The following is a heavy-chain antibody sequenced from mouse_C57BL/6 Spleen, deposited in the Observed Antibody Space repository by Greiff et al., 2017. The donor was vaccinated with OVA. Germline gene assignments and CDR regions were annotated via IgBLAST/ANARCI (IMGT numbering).Heavy chain of an antibody. V-gene: IGHV1-15*01. D-gene: IGHD3-2*01. Sequence: VQLQQSGAELVRPGASVTLSCKASGYTFTDYEMHWVKQTPVHGLEWIGAIDPETGGTAYNQKFKGKAILTADKSSSTAYMELRSLTSEDSAVYYCTSPDSSGYEAWFAYWGQGALVTVSA. CDR3: TSPDSSGYEAWFAY. CDR2: IDPETGGT. J-gene: IGHJ3*01. CDR1: GYTFTDYE.